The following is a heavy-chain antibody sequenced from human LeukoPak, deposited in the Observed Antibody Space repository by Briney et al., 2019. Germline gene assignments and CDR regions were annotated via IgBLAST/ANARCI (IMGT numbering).Heavy chain of an antibody. CDR1: GFTVSSNY. J-gene: IGHJ4*02. CDR2: IYSGGST. D-gene: IGHD6-13*01. CDR3: ARDRVWGQQLGTFDY. Sequence: GGSLRLSCAASGFTVSSNYMSWVRQAPGKGLEWVSVIYSGGSTYYADSVKGRFTISRDNSKNTLYLQMNSLRAEDTAVYYCARDRVWGQQLGTFDYWGQGTLVTVSS. V-gene: IGHV3-53*01.